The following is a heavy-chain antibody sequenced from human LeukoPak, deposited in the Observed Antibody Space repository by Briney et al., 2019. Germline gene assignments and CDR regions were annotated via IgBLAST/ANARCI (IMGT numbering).Heavy chain of an antibody. CDR3: ASVEDVDTDPGG. V-gene: IGHV1-2*02. CDR2: INPNSGGT. Sequence: ASVKVSCKASGYTFTGYYMHWVRQAPRQGLEGMGWINPNSGGTNYAQKFQGRVTMTRDTSISTANMELSRLRSDDTAVYYCASVEDVDTDPGGWGQGTLVTVSS. D-gene: IGHD5-18*01. CDR1: GYTFTGYY. J-gene: IGHJ4*02.